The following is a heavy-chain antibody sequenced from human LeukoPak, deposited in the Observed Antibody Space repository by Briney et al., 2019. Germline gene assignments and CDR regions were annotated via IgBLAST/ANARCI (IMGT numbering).Heavy chain of an antibody. Sequence: GESLKISCKGSGYSFTSYWIGWVRQMPGKGLEWMGIIYPGDSDTRYSPSFQGQVTISADKSISTAYLQWSSLKASDTAMYYCARVSASLCSSTSCYRGTDAFDIWGQGTMVTVSS. CDR3: ARVSASLCSSTSCYRGTDAFDI. CDR1: GYSFTSYW. J-gene: IGHJ3*02. CDR2: IYPGDSDT. D-gene: IGHD2-2*02. V-gene: IGHV5-51*01.